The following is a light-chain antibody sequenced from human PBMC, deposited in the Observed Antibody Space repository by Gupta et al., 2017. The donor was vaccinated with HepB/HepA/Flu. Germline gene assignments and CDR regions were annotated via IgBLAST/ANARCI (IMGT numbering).Light chain of an antibody. CDR1: QSIRRY. Sequence: DIQMTHAPSSLSASVGDRVTITCRASQSIRRYLNWYQQKPGQAPKLLIYAASRVKSGVPSSFSGSGSETDFTLTISSLQAEDFANYYCQQSYSTPLPFGQGTKVEIK. CDR3: QQSYSTPLP. CDR2: AAS. V-gene: IGKV1-39*01. J-gene: IGKJ1*01.